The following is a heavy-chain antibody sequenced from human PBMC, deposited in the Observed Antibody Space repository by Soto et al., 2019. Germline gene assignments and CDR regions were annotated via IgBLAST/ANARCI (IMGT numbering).Heavy chain of an antibody. CDR2: IDPSDSYT. J-gene: IGHJ6*02. Sequence: PGESLKISCKVSGYSFTSYWISWVRQMPGKGLEWMGRIDPSDSYTNYSPSFQGDVTISADKYISTASLQWRSLNASHTPMYYCARQGYSYGPKNYGMDVRGQGTTVTVSS. CDR3: ARQGYSYGPKNYGMDV. D-gene: IGHD5-18*01. V-gene: IGHV5-10-1*01. CDR1: GYSFTSYW.